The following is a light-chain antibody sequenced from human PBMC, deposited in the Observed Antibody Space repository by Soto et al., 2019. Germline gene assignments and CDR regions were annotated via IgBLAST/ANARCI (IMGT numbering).Light chain of an antibody. CDR2: GAS. Sequence: EIVLTQSPGTLSLSPGERATLSCRASQSLSNNFLAWYQQKPGQAPRLLIYGASSRATGIPDRFSGSGSGTDFTLTINRLEPEDFAVYYCQRYGSSWTFGQGTKVDI. CDR3: QRYGSSWT. CDR1: QSLSNNF. V-gene: IGKV3-20*01. J-gene: IGKJ1*01.